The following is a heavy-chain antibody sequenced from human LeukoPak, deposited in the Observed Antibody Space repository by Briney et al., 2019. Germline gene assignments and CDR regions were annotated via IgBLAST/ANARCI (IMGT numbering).Heavy chain of an antibody. Sequence: AGSLRLSCAGSGLTFSNYSMSWVRQAPGKGLEWVAVIIGNGDTTYYADSGKGLFTTCRDTYKNTPYLRMNSLTAEAPAIYCCAKDYRGSGYFFDVWGQGTMVAVSS. J-gene: IGHJ3*01. D-gene: IGHD3-3*01. CDR1: GLTFSNYS. CDR3: AKDYRGSGYFFDV. CDR2: IIGNGDTT. V-gene: IGHV3-23*01.